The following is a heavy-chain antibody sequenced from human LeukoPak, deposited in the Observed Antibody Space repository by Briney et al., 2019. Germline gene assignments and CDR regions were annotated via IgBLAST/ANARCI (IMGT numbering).Heavy chain of an antibody. CDR2: ISSSSSYI. CDR3: ARDPGAEHDAFDI. J-gene: IGHJ3*02. Sequence: RPGGSLRLSCAASGFTFSSYSMNWVRQAPGKGLEWVSSISSSSSYIYYADSVKGRFTISRDNAKNSLYLQMNSLRAEDMAVYYCARDPGAEHDAFDIRGQGTMVTVSS. CDR1: GFTFSSYS. V-gene: IGHV3-21*01. D-gene: IGHD6-19*01.